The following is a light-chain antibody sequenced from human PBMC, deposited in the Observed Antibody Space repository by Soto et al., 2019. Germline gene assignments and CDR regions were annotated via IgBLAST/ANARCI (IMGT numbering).Light chain of an antibody. CDR3: GTWDSGLSAVI. Sequence: QSVLTQPPSVSAAPGQTVTISCSGSSSNIGNYLVSWYQQVPGTAPKLLIYENNKRPSGIPDRFSGSKSGTSATLGITGLQTGDEADYFCGTWDSGLSAVIFGGGTKLTVL. CDR1: SSNIGNYL. CDR2: ENN. V-gene: IGLV1-51*02. J-gene: IGLJ2*01.